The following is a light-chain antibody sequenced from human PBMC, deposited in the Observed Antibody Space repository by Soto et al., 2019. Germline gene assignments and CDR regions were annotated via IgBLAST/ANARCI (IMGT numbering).Light chain of an antibody. Sequence: DIQMTPSPSSLSASVGDRVTITCRASQSISSYLNWYQQKPGKAPKLLIHAASSLQSGVPSRFSGSGSGTDFTLTISSLQPEDFVSYYCQQSYSIPLTLGGGTKVDIK. J-gene: IGKJ4*01. CDR3: QQSYSIPLT. V-gene: IGKV1-39*01. CDR1: QSISSY. CDR2: AAS.